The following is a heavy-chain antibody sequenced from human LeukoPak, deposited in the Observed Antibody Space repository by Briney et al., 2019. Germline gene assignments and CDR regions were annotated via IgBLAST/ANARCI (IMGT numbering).Heavy chain of an antibody. V-gene: IGHV1-69*05. J-gene: IGHJ5*02. CDR3: ARVGWGGDWFDP. Sequence: AASVKVSCKASGGTFSRYAISWVRQAPGQGLEWMGGIIPIFGTANYAQKFQGRVTITTDESTSTAYMELRSLRSDDTAVYYCARVGWGGDWFDPWGQGTLVTVSS. CDR1: GGTFSRYA. CDR2: IIPIFGTA. D-gene: IGHD3-10*01.